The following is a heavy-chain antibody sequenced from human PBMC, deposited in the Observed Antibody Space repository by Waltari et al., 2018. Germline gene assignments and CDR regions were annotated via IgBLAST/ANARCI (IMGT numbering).Heavy chain of an antibody. D-gene: IGHD2-2*01. V-gene: IGHV3-7*01. CDR1: GFTFSSYW. CDR3: ARGAGYCSSTSCYARLLHDAFDI. J-gene: IGHJ3*02. Sequence: EVQLVESGGGLVQPGGSLRLSCAASGFTFSSYWMSWVRQAPGKGLEWVANIKQDGSAKYYVESVKGRFTISRDNAKNSLYLQMNSLRAEDTAVYYCARGAGYCSSTSCYARLLHDAFDIWGQGTMVTVSS. CDR2: IKQDGSAK.